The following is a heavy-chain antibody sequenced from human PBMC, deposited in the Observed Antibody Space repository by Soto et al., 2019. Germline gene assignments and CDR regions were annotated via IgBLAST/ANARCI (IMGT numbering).Heavy chain of an antibody. D-gene: IGHD3-22*01. Sequence: QVQLVQSEAEVKKPGASVKVSCKASGYTFTNYGIFWLRQAPGQGLEWTGWINPYNGNTYYAQKVQGRVTMTTDTTTTTAYMELRSLRSDDTALYYCARVPTDSSGYYKYYFDYWGQGTLVTVSS. V-gene: IGHV1-18*04. CDR3: ARVPTDSSGYYKYYFDY. CDR2: INPYNGNT. J-gene: IGHJ4*02. CDR1: GYTFTNYG.